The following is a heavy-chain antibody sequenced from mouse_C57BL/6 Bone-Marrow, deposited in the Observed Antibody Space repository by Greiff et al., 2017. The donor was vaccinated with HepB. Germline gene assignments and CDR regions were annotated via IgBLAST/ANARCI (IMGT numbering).Heavy chain of an antibody. J-gene: IGHJ1*03. CDR3: AREINFDWYVDV. CDR1: GYTFTSYW. V-gene: IGHV1-53*01. Sequence: VQLQQPGTELVKPGASVKLSCKASGYTFTSYWMHWVKQKPGQGLEWIGNINPSNGGTNYNEKFKSKATLTVDKSSSTAYMQRSSLTSEDSAVYYYAREINFDWYVDVWGTGTTVTVSS. CDR2: INPSNGGT. D-gene: IGHD1-3*01.